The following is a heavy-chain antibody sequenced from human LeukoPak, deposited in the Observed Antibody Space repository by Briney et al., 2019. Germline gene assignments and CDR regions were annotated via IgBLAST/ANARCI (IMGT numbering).Heavy chain of an antibody. CDR1: GGSFSGYY. CDR2: INHSGST. D-gene: IGHD3-3*01. J-gene: IGHJ4*02. CDR3: ARGRGFWSGYYLDY. Sequence: SETLSLTCAVYGGSFSGYYWSWIRQPPGKGLEWIGEINHSGSTNYNPSLKSRVTISVDTSKNRFSLKLSSVTAADTAVYYCARGRGFWSGYYLDYWGQGTLVTVSS. V-gene: IGHV4-34*01.